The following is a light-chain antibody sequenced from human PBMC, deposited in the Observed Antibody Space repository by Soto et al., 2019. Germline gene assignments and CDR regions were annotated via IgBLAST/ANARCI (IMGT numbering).Light chain of an antibody. CDR1: QSVSSY. Sequence: EIVLTQSPATLSLSPGERATLSCRASQSVSSYLAWYQQKPGQAPRLLIYDASNRATGIPARFSGSESGTDFTLTINSLEPEDFAVYYCQQRSNWPTFGPGTKVDIK. J-gene: IGKJ3*01. V-gene: IGKV3-11*01. CDR3: QQRSNWPT. CDR2: DAS.